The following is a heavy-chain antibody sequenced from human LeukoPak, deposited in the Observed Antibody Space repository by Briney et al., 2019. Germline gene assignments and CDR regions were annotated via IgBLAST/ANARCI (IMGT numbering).Heavy chain of an antibody. J-gene: IGHJ6*03. CDR3: ARIAGGLYFYYYYMDV. V-gene: IGHV4-39*07. D-gene: IGHD3-16*01. Sequence: SETLSLTCTVSGGSISSSSYYWGWIRQPPGKGLEWIGYIYYSGRTYYNPSLKSRVTISVDTSKNQFSLNLTSVTAADTAVYYCARIAGGLYFYYYYMDVWGKGTTVTVSS. CDR1: GGSISSSSYY. CDR2: IYYSGRT.